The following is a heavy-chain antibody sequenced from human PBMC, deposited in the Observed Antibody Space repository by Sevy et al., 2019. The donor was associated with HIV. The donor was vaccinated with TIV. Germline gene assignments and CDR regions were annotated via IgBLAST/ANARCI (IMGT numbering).Heavy chain of an antibody. CDR1: GGTFSSYA. J-gene: IGHJ1*01. D-gene: IGHD3-22*01. V-gene: IGHV1-69*13. CDR2: IIPIFGTA. CDR3: ARGEITYYYDSSGSEYFQH. Sequence: ASVKVSCKASGGTFSSYAISWVRQAPGQGLEWMGGIIPIFGTANYAQKFQGRVTITADESTSTAYMELSSLRSEDTAVYYCARGEITYYYDSSGSEYFQHWGQCTLVTVSS.